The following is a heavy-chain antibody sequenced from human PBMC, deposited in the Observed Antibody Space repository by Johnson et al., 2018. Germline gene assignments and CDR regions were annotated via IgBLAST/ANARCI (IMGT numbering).Heavy chain of an antibody. CDR3: ARVGEWELGDGMSI. V-gene: IGHV4-59*01. CDR1: GGSISSYF. CDR2: IYYSGST. D-gene: IGHD1-26*01. Sequence: QVQLQESGPGLVKPSEPLSLTCTVSGGSISSYFWSWIRQPPGKGLEWIGYIYYSGSTNYNPSLKSRVIISVDTSKNQFSLKLSSVTAADTAVYYCARVGEWELGDGMSIWGQGTMVTVSS. J-gene: IGHJ3*02.